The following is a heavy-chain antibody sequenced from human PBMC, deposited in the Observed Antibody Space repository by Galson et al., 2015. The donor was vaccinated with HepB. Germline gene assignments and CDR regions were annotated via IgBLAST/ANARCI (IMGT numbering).Heavy chain of an antibody. J-gene: IGHJ3*02. CDR2: IYPGDSVT. CDR3: ARGVDIVATSDDAFDI. D-gene: IGHD5-12*01. Sequence: QSGAEVKKPGESLKISCKGSGYSFTSYWIGWVRQMPGKGLEWMGIIYPGDSVTRYSPSFQGQVTISADKSISTAYLQWSSLKASDTAMYYCARGVDIVATSDDAFDIWGQGTMVTVSS. CDR1: GYSFTSYW. V-gene: IGHV5-51*01.